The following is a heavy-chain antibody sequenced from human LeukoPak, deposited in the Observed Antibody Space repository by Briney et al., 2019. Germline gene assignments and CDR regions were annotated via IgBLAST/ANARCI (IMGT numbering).Heavy chain of an antibody. V-gene: IGHV1-24*01. J-gene: IGHJ6*04. CDR2: FDPEDGET. CDR3: ATYYDISPSGDYYGMDV. D-gene: IGHD3-9*01. Sequence: ASVKVSCKVSGYTLTELSMHWVRQAPGKGLEWMGGFDPEDGETIYAQEFQGRVTMTEDTSTDTAYMELSSLRSEDTAVYYCATYYDISPSGDYYGMDVWGKGTTVTVSS. CDR1: GYTLTELS.